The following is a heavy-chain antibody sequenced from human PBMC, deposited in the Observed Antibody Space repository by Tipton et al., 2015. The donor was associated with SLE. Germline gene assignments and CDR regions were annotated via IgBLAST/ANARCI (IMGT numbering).Heavy chain of an antibody. CDR2: IDTSGSA. J-gene: IGHJ3*02. D-gene: IGHD6-19*01. CDR3: AREEGQWDAFDI. CDR1: GGAISSGGYY. V-gene: IGHV4-61*02. Sequence: TLSLTCTVSGGAISSGGYYWNWIRQPAGKGLEWIGRIDTSGSASYNPSLKSRFTISLDPPKSQFSLKLSSVTAADTAVYYCAREEGQWDAFDIWGQGTMVTVSS.